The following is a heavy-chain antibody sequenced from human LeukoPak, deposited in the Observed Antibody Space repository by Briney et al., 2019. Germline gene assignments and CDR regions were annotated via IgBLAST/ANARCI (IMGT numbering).Heavy chain of an antibody. CDR3: ARGDGSTISCSDF. CDR2: ISYDGSNK. Sequence: PGRSLRLSCAASGFTFSNYALHWVRQAPGKGLEWVAVISYDGSNKYYADSVKGRFTISRDNSKNTLYLQMNSLRAEDTAVYFCARGDGSTISCSDFWGQGTLVTVSS. CDR1: GFTFSNYA. J-gene: IGHJ4*02. D-gene: IGHD2-2*01. V-gene: IGHV3-30-3*01.